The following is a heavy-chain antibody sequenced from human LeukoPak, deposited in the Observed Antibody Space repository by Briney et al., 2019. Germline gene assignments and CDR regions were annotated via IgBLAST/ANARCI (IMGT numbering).Heavy chain of an antibody. Sequence: SETLSLTCAAYGGSFSGYYWSWIRQPPGKGLEWIGEINHSGSTNYNPSLKSRVTISVDTSKNQFSLKLSSVTAADTAVYYCARVSTFWFDPWGQGTLVTVSS. CDR2: INHSGST. V-gene: IGHV4-34*01. CDR1: GGSFSGYY. J-gene: IGHJ5*02. D-gene: IGHD1-1*01. CDR3: ARVSTFWFDP.